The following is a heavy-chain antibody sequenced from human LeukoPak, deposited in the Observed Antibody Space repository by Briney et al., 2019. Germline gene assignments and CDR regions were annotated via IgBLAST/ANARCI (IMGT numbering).Heavy chain of an antibody. J-gene: IGHJ4*02. D-gene: IGHD4-17*01. CDR3: ARHQLTTVTTPYYFDY. CDR2: IYYSGST. CDR1: GGSISSYY. Sequence: PSETLSLTCTVSGGSISSYYWSWIRQPPGKGLEWIGYIYYSGSTNYNPSLKSRVTISVDTSKNQFSLKLSSVTAADTAVYYCARHQLTTVTTPYYFDYWGQGTLVTVSS. V-gene: IGHV4-59*08.